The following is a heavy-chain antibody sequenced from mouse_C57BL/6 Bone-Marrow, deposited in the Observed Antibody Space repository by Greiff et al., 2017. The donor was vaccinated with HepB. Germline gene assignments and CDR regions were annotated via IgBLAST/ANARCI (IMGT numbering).Heavy chain of an antibody. J-gene: IGHJ3*01. V-gene: IGHV1-50*01. CDR1: GYTFTSYW. Sequence: QVQLQQPGAELVKPGASVKLSCKASGYTFTSYWMQWVKQRPGQGLEWIGEIDPSDSYTNYNQKFKGKATFTVDTSSSTAYMQLSSLTSDDSAVYYCASASDPSATFAYWGQGTLVTVSA. CDR2: IDPSDSYT. CDR3: ASASDPSATFAY. D-gene: IGHD1-1*01.